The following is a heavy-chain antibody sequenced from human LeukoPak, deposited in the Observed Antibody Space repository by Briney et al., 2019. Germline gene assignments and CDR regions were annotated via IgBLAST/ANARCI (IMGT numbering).Heavy chain of an antibody. J-gene: IGHJ4*02. V-gene: IGHV1-69*04. Sequence: ASVKVSCKASGGTFSSYAISWVRQAPGQGLEWMGRIIPILGIANYAQKFQGRVTITADKSTSTAYMELSSLRSEDTAVYYCARERPYSSSWLFDYWGQGTLVTVSS. CDR3: ARERPYSSSWLFDY. CDR2: IIPILGIA. D-gene: IGHD6-13*01. CDR1: GGTFSSYA.